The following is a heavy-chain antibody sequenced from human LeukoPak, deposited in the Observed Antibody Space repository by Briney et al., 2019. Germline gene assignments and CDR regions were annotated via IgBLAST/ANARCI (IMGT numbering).Heavy chain of an antibody. V-gene: IGHV3-23*01. D-gene: IGHD3-22*01. CDR1: GFTFSIYA. Sequence: GGSLRLSCAASGFTFSIYAMSWVRQAPGKGLEWVSAISGSGGSTYYADSVKGRFTISRDNSKNTLYLQMNSLRAEDTAVYYCAKDHTYYYDSSGSYYFDYWGQGTLVTVSS. CDR3: AKDHTYYYDSSGSYYFDY. CDR2: ISGSGGST. J-gene: IGHJ4*02.